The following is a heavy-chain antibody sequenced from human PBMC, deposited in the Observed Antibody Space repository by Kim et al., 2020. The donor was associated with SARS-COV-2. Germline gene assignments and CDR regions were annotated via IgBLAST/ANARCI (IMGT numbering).Heavy chain of an antibody. CDR3: ARAADFTSGPGWYFDL. Sequence: ASVKVSCKASGYTFTSYAVNWVRQAPGQGLQWMGWINTKTGDPTYAQDFTGRFVFSLDTTVNTAYLQISSLRGEDNAVYYCARAADFTSGPGWYFDLWGRGTLVTVSS. D-gene: IGHD6-19*01. J-gene: IGHJ2*01. CDR2: INTKTGDP. CDR1: GYTFTSYA. V-gene: IGHV7-4-1*02.